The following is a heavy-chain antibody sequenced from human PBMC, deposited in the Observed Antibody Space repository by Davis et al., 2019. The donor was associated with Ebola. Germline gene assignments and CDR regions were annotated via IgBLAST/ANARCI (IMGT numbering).Heavy chain of an antibody. V-gene: IGHV4-59*01. J-gene: IGHJ4*02. CDR1: GGSFSGYY. CDR3: ARAGGYDYVWGSYRSNYYFDY. D-gene: IGHD3-16*02. Sequence: SETLSLTCAVYGGSFSGYYWSWIRQPPGKGLEWIGYIYYSGSTNYNPSLKSRVTISVDTSKNQFSLKLSSVTAADTAVYYCARAGGYDYVWGSYRSNYYFDYWGQGTLVTVSS. CDR2: IYYSGST.